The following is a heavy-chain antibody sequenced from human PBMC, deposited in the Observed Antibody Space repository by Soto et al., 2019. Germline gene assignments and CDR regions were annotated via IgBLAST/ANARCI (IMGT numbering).Heavy chain of an antibody. CDR2: INPSGGST. Sequence: GASVKVSCKASGYTFSNYYMHWVRQAPGQWLEWMGIINPSGGSTSYGQKFQGRVTMTRDTSTSTVYMELSTLRSEDTAVYYCARDRDGYNGAFDYWGQGTLVTVSS. CDR1: GYTFSNYY. J-gene: IGHJ4*02. V-gene: IGHV1-46*03. CDR3: ARDRDGYNGAFDY. D-gene: IGHD5-12*01.